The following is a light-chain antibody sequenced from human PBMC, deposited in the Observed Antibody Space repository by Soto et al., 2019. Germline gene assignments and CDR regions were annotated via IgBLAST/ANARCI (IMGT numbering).Light chain of an antibody. V-gene: IGLV2-23*03. J-gene: IGLJ2*01. CDR2: EGT. CDR1: SSDVGSYNR. CDR3: CSYAGSSTFMV. Sequence: QSALTQSASVSGSPGQSITISCTGTSSDVGSYNRVSWYHQHPGKAPKLIIYEGTKRPSGVSNRFSGSKSGNTASLTISGLQAEDEGDYHCCSYAGSSTFMVFGGGTKLTVL.